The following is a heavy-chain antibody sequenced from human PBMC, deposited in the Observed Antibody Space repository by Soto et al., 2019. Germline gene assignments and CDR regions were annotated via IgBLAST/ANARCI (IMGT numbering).Heavy chain of an antibody. CDR1: GGSISSSNW. Sequence: QVQLQESGPGLVKPSGTLSLTCAVSGGSISSSNWWSWVRQPPGKGLEWIGEIYHSGSTNYNPSLKSRVTISEDTSKKQFSLKLSSVTAADTAVYYCARVRGENYYYGMDVWGQGTTVTVSS. CDR2: IYHSGST. CDR3: ARVRGENYYYGMDV. V-gene: IGHV4-4*02. J-gene: IGHJ6*02. D-gene: IGHD3-16*01.